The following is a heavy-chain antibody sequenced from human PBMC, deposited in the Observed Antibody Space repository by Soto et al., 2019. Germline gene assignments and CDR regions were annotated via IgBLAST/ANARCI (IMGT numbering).Heavy chain of an antibody. D-gene: IGHD5-18*01. V-gene: IGHV1-18*01. CDR2: ISSYNDYT. J-gene: IGHJ6*02. CDR3: ARAGFYAGLGRFRYGYSPPRYYGMDV. Sequence: QVQLVQSGAEVKKPGASVKVSCKASGYTFTTYGISWVRQAPGHGLEWMGWISSYNDYTNYAQKLQGRVTLTTGTSTRKAYMYLRSLRSDDTAVYFCARAGFYAGLGRFRYGYSPPRYYGMDVWGQGTTVTVSS. CDR1: GYTFTTYG.